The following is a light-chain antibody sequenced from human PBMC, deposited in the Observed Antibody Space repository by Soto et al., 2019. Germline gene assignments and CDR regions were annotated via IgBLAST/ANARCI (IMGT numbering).Light chain of an antibody. CDR1: SSDIGRYYY. Sequence: QSALTQPASVSGSPGQSITISCTGTSSDIGRYYYVSWFQQHPGKVPKLVIFEVNYRPSGVSDRFSGSKSGNTASLTITGLQAEDEADYYCTSCITANTRCVFGSGTKVTVL. CDR2: EVN. J-gene: IGLJ1*01. V-gene: IGLV2-14*01. CDR3: TSCITANTRCV.